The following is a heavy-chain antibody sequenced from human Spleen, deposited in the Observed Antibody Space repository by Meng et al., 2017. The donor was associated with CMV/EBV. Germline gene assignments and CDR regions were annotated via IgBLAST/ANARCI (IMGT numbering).Heavy chain of an antibody. CDR1: GGPISSYF. CDR2: IYYTGTT. J-gene: IGHJ3*01. Sequence: SETLSLTCSVSGGPISSYFWSWLRQPPGKALEWIGYIYYTGTTSSNPSLKGRVTISLDTSKKQSSLKLSSVTAADTAVYYCARDRVTTPRAFDLWGQGTMVTVSS. CDR3: ARDRVTTPRAFDL. V-gene: IGHV4-59*01. D-gene: IGHD4-17*01.